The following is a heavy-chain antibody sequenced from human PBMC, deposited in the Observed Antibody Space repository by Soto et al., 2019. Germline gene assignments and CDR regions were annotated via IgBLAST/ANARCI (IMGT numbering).Heavy chain of an antibody. CDR1: GGSFTSNNR. CDR2: IYRTGST. CDR3: ASRDPGTSVDY. D-gene: IGHD1-7*01. V-gene: IGHV4-4*02. J-gene: IGHJ4*02. Sequence: SETLSLTCAVSGGSFTSNNRWTWVRQPPGQGLEWIGEIYRTGSTNYNPSLQRRVTISLDKSENQFSLKVTSLTAADTAVYYCASRDPGTSVDYWGQGTLVTVSS.